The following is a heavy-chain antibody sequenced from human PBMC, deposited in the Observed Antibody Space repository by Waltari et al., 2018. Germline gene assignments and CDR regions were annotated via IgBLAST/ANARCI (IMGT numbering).Heavy chain of an antibody. CDR2: MNPNSGNT. Sequence: QVQLVQSGAEVQKPGASVKVSCKASGYTFTSYAINWVRQATDQGLEWMGWMNPNSGNTGYAQKFQGRVTITRNTSISTAYMELSSLRSEDTAVYYCARKRPSPYYYYYGMDVWGQGTTVTVSS. V-gene: IGHV1-8*03. CDR1: GYTFTSYA. J-gene: IGHJ6*02. CDR3: ARKRPSPYYYYYGMDV.